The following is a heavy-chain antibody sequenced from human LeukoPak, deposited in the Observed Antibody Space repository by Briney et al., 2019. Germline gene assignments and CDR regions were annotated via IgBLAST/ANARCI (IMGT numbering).Heavy chain of an antibody. CDR1: GFTFSSSA. CDR2: ITSAGGGS. Sequence: GGSLRLSCAASGFTFSSSAMSGVRQAPGEGVEWVSSITSAGGGSYYPESVKGRFTISRDNCKNILYLQMNSLRAEDTAIYYCAKDGDWRPAADWGQGTLVTVSS. J-gene: IGHJ4*02. D-gene: IGHD2-2*01. CDR3: AKDGDWRPAAD. V-gene: IGHV3-23*01.